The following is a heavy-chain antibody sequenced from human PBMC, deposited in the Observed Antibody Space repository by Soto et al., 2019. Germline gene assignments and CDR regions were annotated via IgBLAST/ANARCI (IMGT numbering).Heavy chain of an antibody. CDR3: ARLVYDTRLNYMYFDF. J-gene: IGHJ4*02. V-gene: IGHV4-4*02. CDR1: GVSISSGNW. D-gene: IGHD2-8*01. CDR2: IFHDGTA. Sequence: SETLSLTCAVSGVSISSGNWWTWVRQTPQRGLEYIGEIFHDGTANYYPSFEGRVAISVDTSKNQFSLKLTSVTAADTAIYFCARLVYDTRLNYMYFDFWGQGALVTGSS.